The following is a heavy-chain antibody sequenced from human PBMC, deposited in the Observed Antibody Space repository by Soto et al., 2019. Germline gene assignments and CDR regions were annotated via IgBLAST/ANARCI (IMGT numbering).Heavy chain of an antibody. CDR2: IRDGGEST. D-gene: IGHD2-15*01. CDR3: APHVHCSGGSCHYDVFDI. J-gene: IGHJ3*02. V-gene: IGHV3-23*01. Sequence: EVQLLESGGGLVQPGASLRLSCAVSGFIFGNYMMTWVRQAPGKGLEWVSTIRDGGESTYYADSVKGRFTISRDNSKNTLYLQMDSLGVEDTAVYYCAPHVHCSGGSCHYDVFDIRGQGTMVTVSS. CDR1: GFIFGNYM.